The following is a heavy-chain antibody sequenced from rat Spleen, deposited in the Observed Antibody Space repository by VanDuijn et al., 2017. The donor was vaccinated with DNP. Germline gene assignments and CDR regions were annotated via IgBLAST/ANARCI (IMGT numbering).Heavy chain of an antibody. J-gene: IGHJ2*01. CDR2: IRYDGGGT. CDR3: TRDPIAADYYFDY. D-gene: IGHD1-2*01. V-gene: IGHV5-20*01. Sequence: EVQLVESGGGLVQPGRSLKLSCAASGFTFSDYYMAWVRQAPTKGLEWVAYIRYDGGGTYYGDSVKGRFTISRDNAKSTLYLQMNSLRSEDTATYYCTRDPIAADYYFDYWGQGVMVTVSS. CDR1: GFTFSDYY.